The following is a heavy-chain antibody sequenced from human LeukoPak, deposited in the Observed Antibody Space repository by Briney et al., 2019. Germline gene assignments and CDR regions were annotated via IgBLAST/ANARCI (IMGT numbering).Heavy chain of an antibody. CDR2: IYYSGST. D-gene: IGHD6-19*01. CDR1: GAPISSPY. J-gene: IGHJ4*02. Sequence: SETLSLPCTAPGAPISSPYWSWFRQPPGKGLEWIGYIYYSGSTNYNPSLKSRVTISVDTSKNQFSLKLSSVTAADTAVYYCARGRVAVAGIDYWGQGTLVTVSS. CDR3: ARGRVAVAGIDY. V-gene: IGHV4-59*11.